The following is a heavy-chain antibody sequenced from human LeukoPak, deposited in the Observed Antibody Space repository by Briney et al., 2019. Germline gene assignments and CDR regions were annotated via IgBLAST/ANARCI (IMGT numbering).Heavy chain of an antibody. Sequence: GGSLRLSCAASGFTFSSFAMSWVRQAPGKGLEWVSAISGSGGSTYYADSVKGRFTISRDNSKNTLFLQMNRLRAEDTAVYYCAKDRSCTGSSCNVGSWGQGTMVTVSS. V-gene: IGHV3-23*01. CDR1: GFTFSSFA. CDR3: AKDRSCTGSSCNVGS. J-gene: IGHJ3*01. CDR2: ISGSGGST. D-gene: IGHD2-2*01.